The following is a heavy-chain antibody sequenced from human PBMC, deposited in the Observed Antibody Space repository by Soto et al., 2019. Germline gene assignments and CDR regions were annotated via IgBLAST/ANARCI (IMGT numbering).Heavy chain of an antibody. J-gene: IGHJ4*01. CDR3: AREVQVHTPAFVY. Sequence: QVQMVKSGAEMKKPGSSVKVSCQSSEGTFNTYAMNWVRQAPGQGPEWMGDISPMFGAANYAPKFQGRVTITADESTGTSYMQLSSLTSEDTALYFCAREVQVHTPAFVYWGHGTLVTVSS. V-gene: IGHV1-69*19. CDR2: ISPMFGAA. D-gene: IGHD3-10*01. CDR1: EGTFNTYA.